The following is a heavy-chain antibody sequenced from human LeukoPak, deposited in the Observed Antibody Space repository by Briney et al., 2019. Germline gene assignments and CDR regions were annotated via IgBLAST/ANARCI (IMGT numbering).Heavy chain of an antibody. D-gene: IGHD3-10*01. CDR3: ARWNPGSYFDY. J-gene: IGHJ4*02. V-gene: IGHV3-53*01. Sequence: GGSLRLSCAASGFTVSSNYMSWVRQAPGKGLEWVSVIYSGGGTYYADSVKARFTIPRDNSKNSLYLQMNSLRAEDTAVYYCARWNPGSYFDYWGQGTLVTVSS. CDR2: IYSGGGT. CDR1: GFTVSSNY.